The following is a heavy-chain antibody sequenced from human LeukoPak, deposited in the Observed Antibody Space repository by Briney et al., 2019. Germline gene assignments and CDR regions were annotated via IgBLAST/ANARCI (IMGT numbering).Heavy chain of an antibody. V-gene: IGHV1-18*01. D-gene: IGHD6-13*01. CDR1: GYTFTSYG. CDR2: ISAYSGNT. J-gene: IGHJ4*02. CDR3: ARGSPGIAAAGNFDY. Sequence: ASVKVSCKASGYTFTSYGINWVRQAPGQGLEWMGWISAYSGNTNYAQKLQGRVTMTTDTSTSTAYMELRSLRSDDTAVYYCARGSPGIAAAGNFDYWGQGTLVTVSS.